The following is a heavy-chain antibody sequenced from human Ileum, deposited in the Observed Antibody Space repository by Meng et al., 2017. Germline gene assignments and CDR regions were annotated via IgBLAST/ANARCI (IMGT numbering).Heavy chain of an antibody. D-gene: IGHD6-13*01. V-gene: IGHV2-5*02. CDR2: IYWDNDK. CDR3: AHRSSYSSTWDTPIFDY. J-gene: IGHJ4*02. Sequence: TMKESCPTLVKPTEPLTLTCTFSGFSLSTSGVVVGWIRQPPGKALEWLVVIYWDNDKRYSPSLKSRLTITKDTAKNQVVLAMTNMDPADTATYYCAHRSSYSSTWDTPIFDYWGQGTLVTVSS. CDR1: GFSLSTSGVV.